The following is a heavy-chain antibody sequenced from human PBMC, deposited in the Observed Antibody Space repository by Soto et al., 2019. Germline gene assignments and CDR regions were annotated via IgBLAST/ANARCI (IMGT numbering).Heavy chain of an antibody. V-gene: IGHV1-69*01. CDR3: ATLQGAGTYYDDDY. J-gene: IGHJ4*02. D-gene: IGHD3-10*01. CDR2: IVPVFGTA. Sequence: QVQLVQSGAEVNEPGSSVKVSCKASGGTSNNNANSWVRQAPGQGLEWMGGIVPVFGTANYAQKFRGRVKITADESTSTLNMELSSLRSEDTAVYYCATLQGAGTYYDDDYWGQGTMVTVSS. CDR1: GGTSNNNA.